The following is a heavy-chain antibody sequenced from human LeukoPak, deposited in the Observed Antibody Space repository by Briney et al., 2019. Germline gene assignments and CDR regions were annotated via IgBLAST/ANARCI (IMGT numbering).Heavy chain of an antibody. CDR2: ISSSGSTI. CDR3: AELGITMIGGV. J-gene: IGHJ6*04. V-gene: IGHV3-48*03. D-gene: IGHD3-10*02. CDR1: GFTFSSYE. Sequence: HTGGSLRLSCAASGFTFSSYEMNWVRQAPGKGLEWVSYISSSGSTIYYADSVKGRFTISSDNAKNSLYLQMNSLRAEDTAVYYCAELGITMIGGVWGKGTTVTISS.